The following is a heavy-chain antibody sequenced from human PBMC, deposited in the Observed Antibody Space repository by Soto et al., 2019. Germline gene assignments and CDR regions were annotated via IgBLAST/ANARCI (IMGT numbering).Heavy chain of an antibody. CDR2: ISYDGSNK. CDR3: ATDSGWYGLVY. D-gene: IGHD6-19*01. J-gene: IGHJ4*02. CDR1: GFTFSSYG. V-gene: IGHV3-30*03. Sequence: GGSLRLSCAASGFTFSSYGMHWVRQAPGKGLEWVAVISYDGSNKYYADSVKGRFTISRDNSKNTLYLQMNSLRAEDTAVYYCATDSGWYGLVYWGQGTLVTVSS.